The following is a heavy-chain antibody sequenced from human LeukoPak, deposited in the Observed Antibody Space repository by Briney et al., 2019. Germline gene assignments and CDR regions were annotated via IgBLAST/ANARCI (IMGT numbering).Heavy chain of an antibody. CDR2: IYYSGST. D-gene: IGHD3-10*01. Sequence: PSETLSLTCTVSGGSISSYYWSWIRQPPGKGLEWIGYIYYSGSTNYNPSLKSRVTISVDTSKNQFSLKLSSVTAADTAVYYCARRGFGVFDYWDQGTLVTVSS. CDR1: GGSISSYY. CDR3: ARRGFGVFDY. V-gene: IGHV4-59*01. J-gene: IGHJ4*02.